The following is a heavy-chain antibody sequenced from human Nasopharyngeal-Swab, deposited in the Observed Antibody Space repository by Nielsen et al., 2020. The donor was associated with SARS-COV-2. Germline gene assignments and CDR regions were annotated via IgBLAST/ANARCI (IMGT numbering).Heavy chain of an antibody. J-gene: IGHJ6*02. CDR3: ARPPPWYYYGMDV. Sequence: GESLKISCAASGFTFSDYYMSWIRQAPGKGLEWASYISSSGSTIYYADSVKGRFTISRDNAKNSLYLQMNSLRAEDTAVYYCARPPPWYYYGMDVWGQGTTVTVSS. V-gene: IGHV3-11*04. CDR1: GFTFSDYY. CDR2: ISSSGSTI.